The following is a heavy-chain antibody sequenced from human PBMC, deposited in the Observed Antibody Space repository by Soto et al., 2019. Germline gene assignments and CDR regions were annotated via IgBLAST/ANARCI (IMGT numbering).Heavy chain of an antibody. D-gene: IGHD1-26*01. J-gene: IGHJ4*02. CDR3: AADVGATARTFDY. CDR1: GGTFSTYA. V-gene: IGHV1-69*01. Sequence: QVQLVQSGAEVKKPGSSVKVSCKASGGTFSTYAISWVRQAPGQGLEWMGGIIPIFGTANYAQKLQGSATITADESMSTAYMELSSLGSEDTAVYYCAADVGATARTFDYWGQGTLVTVSS. CDR2: IIPIFGTA.